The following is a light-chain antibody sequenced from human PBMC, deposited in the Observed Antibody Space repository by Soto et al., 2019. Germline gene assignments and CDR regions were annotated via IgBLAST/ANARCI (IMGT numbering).Light chain of an antibody. J-gene: IGKJ1*01. CDR3: QQYGSSGT. V-gene: IGKV3-20*01. CDR2: GAS. CDR1: QSFSNNY. Sequence: VSTQSPVTLSLPPGERATLFCTASQSFSNNYLAWYQQKPGQSSRLLIYGASNRATGIPHRFSGSGSGTDFTLTISRLEPEDCAVYYCQQYGSSGTFGQGAKVDIK.